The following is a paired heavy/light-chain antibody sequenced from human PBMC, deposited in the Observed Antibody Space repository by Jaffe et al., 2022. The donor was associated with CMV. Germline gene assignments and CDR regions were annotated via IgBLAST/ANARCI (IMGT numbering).Heavy chain of an antibody. Sequence: EVKLLESGGDLVRPGGSLRVSCAASGFDFSDYAMYWVRQAPGKGLEWVSSISRSGDSTYYADSVKGRFTVSRDNSKNTLYLQINNLRTEDTAVYYCTKAGESWELLRAFVDWGQGTLVTVSS. J-gene: IGHJ4*02. CDR1: GFDFSDYA. CDR3: TKAGESWELLRAFVD. D-gene: IGHD1-26*01. V-gene: IGHV3-23*01. CDR2: ISRSGDST.
Light chain of an antibody. J-gene: IGKJ2*01. V-gene: IGKV1-39*01. CDR2: DAS. CDR3: QESSSAPMYT. CDR1: QTISNH. Sequence: DIQMTQSPSSLSASVGDRITITCRASQTISNHLNWYQQRPGKAPTLLIHDASNLQDGVPSRFSGSGSGTDFTLTIGSLQLEDFATYYCQESSSAPMYTFGQGTKLEIK.